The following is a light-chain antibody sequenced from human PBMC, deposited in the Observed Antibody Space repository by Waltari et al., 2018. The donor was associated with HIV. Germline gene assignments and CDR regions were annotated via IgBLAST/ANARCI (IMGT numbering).Light chain of an antibody. Sequence: QSVVTQPPARYGAPGQRVTSSCAGSVSHMPSNAVSRYQQCPGTAPKLIIYNNDQRPSGVPHRFSASKSGSSASLAISGLQSDDEAYYYCASWDDRVNGVFGGGTRLAVL. CDR2: NND. J-gene: IGLJ3*02. CDR1: VSHMPSNA. V-gene: IGLV1-44*01. CDR3: ASWDDRVNGV.